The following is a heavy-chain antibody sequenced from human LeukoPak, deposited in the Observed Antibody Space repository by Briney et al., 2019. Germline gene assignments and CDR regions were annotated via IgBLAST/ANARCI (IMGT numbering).Heavy chain of an antibody. CDR2: INHSGST. J-gene: IGHJ4*02. D-gene: IGHD5-18*01. V-gene: IGHV4-34*01. CDR3: ARGGYSYGDFDY. Sequence: PSETLSLTCAVYGGSFSGYYGSWIRQPPGKGLEWIGEINHSGSTNYNPSLKSRVTVSVDTSKNQFSLKLSSVTAADTAVYYCARGGYSYGDFDYWGQGTLVTVSS. CDR1: GGSFSGYY.